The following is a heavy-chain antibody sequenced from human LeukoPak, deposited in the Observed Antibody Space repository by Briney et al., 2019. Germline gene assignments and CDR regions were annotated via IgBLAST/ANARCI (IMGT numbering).Heavy chain of an antibody. J-gene: IGHJ4*02. CDR2: MSYDGSHE. V-gene: IGHV3-30*04. CDR1: GFTFSSHA. CDR3: AREQRGEVYFDY. Sequence: GSLRLSCAASGFTFSSHAMHWVRQAPGKGLEWVAVMSYDGSHEYYADSVKGRFIISRDNSKKTLFLQMHSLRPEDTAVYYCAREQRGEVYFDYWGQGTLVTVSS. D-gene: IGHD3-10*01.